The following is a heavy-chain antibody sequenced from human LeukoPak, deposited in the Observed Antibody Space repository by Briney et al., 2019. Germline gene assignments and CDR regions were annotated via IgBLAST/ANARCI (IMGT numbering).Heavy chain of an antibody. J-gene: IGHJ4*02. CDR2: INHSGST. V-gene: IGHV4-34*01. D-gene: IGHD5-18*01. CDR1: GGSFSGYY. CDR3: ARLRGYSYGKHFDY. Sequence: SETLSLTCAVYGGSFSGYYWSWIRQPPGKGLEWIGEINHSGSTNYNPSFKSRVTISVDTSKNQFSLKLSSVTAADTAVYYCARLRGYSYGKHFDYWGQGTLVTVSS.